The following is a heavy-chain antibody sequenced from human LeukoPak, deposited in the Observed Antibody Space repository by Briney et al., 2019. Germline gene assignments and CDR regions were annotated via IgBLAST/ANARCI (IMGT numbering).Heavy chain of an antibody. CDR3: ARIHGEDRDY. V-gene: IGHV1-8*01. J-gene: IGHJ4*02. Sequence: ASVKVSCKASGYTFTTYEINWVRQATGQGREWMGWMNPNSGNTGYAQKFQGRVTMTRNTSISTAYMELSSLRSEDTAVYYCARIHGEDRDYWGQGTLVTVSS. CDR1: GYTFTTYE. D-gene: IGHD4-17*01. CDR2: MNPNSGNT.